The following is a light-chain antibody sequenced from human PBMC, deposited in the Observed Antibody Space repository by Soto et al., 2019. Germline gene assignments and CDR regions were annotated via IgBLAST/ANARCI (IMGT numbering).Light chain of an antibody. V-gene: IGLV1-44*01. J-gene: IGLJ3*02. CDR3: AAWDDTLNGQV. CDR1: SSNIGSNT. CDR2: RNN. Sequence: QSVLTQPPSASGTPGQRVTVSCSGSSSNIGSNTVSWYQQLPGTAPKLLIQRNNERPSGVTDRFSGSKSGTSVSLAVSGLRSEYEATYYCAAWDDTLNGQVFGGGTKVTVL.